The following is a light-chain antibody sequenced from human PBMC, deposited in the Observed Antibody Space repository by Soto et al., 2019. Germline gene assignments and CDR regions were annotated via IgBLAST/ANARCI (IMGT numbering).Light chain of an antibody. CDR2: GAS. CDR3: QLYGSSPKFT. Sequence: EILLTQSPGTLSLSPGERATLSCRASQNVRSNYLAWYQHKPGQAPRLLIYGASSRATGVPERFSGSGSGTDFTLTISRLEPEDFAVYYCQLYGSSPKFTFGPGTKV. CDR1: QNVRSNY. J-gene: IGKJ3*01. V-gene: IGKV3-20*01.